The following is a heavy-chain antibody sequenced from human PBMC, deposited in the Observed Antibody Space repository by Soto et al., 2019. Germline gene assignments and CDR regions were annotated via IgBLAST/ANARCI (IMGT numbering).Heavy chain of an antibody. Sequence: SETLSLTCTVSGGSISSSSYYWGWIRQPPGKGLEWIGSIYYSGSTYYNPSLKSRVTISVDTSKNQFSLKLSSVTAADTALYFCAKDLGGSYPGISPSYGLDVWGLGTTVTVSS. CDR2: IYYSGST. D-gene: IGHD1-26*01. CDR1: GGSISSSSYY. J-gene: IGHJ6*02. V-gene: IGHV4-39*02. CDR3: AKDLGGSYPGISPSYGLDV.